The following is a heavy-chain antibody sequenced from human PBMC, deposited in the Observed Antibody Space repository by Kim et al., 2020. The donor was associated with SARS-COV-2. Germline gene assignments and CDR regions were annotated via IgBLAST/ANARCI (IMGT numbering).Heavy chain of an antibody. D-gene: IGHD3-22*01. J-gene: IGHJ4*02. Sequence: SVKGRFTISRDNAKNSLYLQMNSLRDEDTAVYYCARNPQVYSDTSDYKDYWGQGTLVTVSS. V-gene: IGHV3-48*02. CDR3: ARNPQVYSDTSDYKDY.